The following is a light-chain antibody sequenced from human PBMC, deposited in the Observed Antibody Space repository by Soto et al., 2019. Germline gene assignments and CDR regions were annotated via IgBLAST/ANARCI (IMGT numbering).Light chain of an antibody. Sequence: EVVLTQSPATLSLSPRGRATLSCRASQSVSSSYLAWYQQKHGQAPTLLIYDTSTSATGVPDRFSGSGSGTDFAPTISRVEPEDFAIYFCQQYGSSPGTFGQGTKVDIK. CDR1: QSVSSSY. CDR2: DTS. CDR3: QQYGSSPGT. J-gene: IGKJ1*01. V-gene: IGKV3-20*01.